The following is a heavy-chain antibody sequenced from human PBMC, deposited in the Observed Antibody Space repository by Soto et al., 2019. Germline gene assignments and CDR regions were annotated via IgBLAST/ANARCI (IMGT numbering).Heavy chain of an antibody. V-gene: IGHV3-33*01. Sequence: GGSLRLSCAASGFTFSSYGMHWVRQAPGTGLEWVAVIWYDGSNKYYADSVKGRFTISRDNSKNTLYLQMNSLRAEDTAVYYCARDLSVVVTAAYAFDIWGQGTMVTVSS. J-gene: IGHJ3*02. D-gene: IGHD2-21*02. CDR1: GFTFSSYG. CDR3: ARDLSVVVTAAYAFDI. CDR2: IWYDGSNK.